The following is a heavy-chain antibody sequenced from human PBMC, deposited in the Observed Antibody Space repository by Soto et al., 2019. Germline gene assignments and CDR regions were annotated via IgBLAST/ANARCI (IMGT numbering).Heavy chain of an antibody. Sequence: QVQLVQSGAEVKKPGSSVKVSCKASGGTFSSYAFSWERQAPGQGLEWMGGIIPIFGTANYAQKFQGRVTITADESTSTAYMELSSLRSEDTAVYYCASVLELHYYYGMDVWGQGTTVTVSS. CDR1: GGTFSSYA. J-gene: IGHJ6*02. V-gene: IGHV1-69*12. CDR2: IIPIFGTA. CDR3: ASVLELHYYYGMDV. D-gene: IGHD1-7*01.